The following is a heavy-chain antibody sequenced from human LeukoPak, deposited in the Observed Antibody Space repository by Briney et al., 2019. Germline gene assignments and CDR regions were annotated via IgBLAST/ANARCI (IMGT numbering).Heavy chain of an antibody. D-gene: IGHD6-13*01. Sequence: GGSLRLSCGASGFTFSNYGMLWVRQAPGKGLEWVAFIRYDGNNKLYADSMKGRFTISRDNSKNTLYLQMNSLRAEDTAVYYCAKKTGLYSSSWSAPKHNWFDPWGQGTLVTVSS. CDR1: GFTFSNYG. V-gene: IGHV3-30*02. CDR3: AKKTGLYSSSWSAPKHNWFDP. CDR2: IRYDGNNK. J-gene: IGHJ5*02.